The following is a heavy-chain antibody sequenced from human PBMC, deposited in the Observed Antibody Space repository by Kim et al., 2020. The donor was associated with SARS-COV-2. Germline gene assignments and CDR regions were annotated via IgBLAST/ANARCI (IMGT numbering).Heavy chain of an antibody. CDR1: GFTFSSYE. Sequence: GGSLRLSCAASGFTFSSYEMNWVRQAPGKGLEWVSYISSSGSTIYYADSVKGRFTISRDNAKNSLYLQMNSLRAEDTAVYYCMGLLLRWLDYWGQGTLVTVSS. CDR2: ISSSGSTI. CDR3: MGLLLRWLDY. V-gene: IGHV3-48*03. D-gene: IGHD3-22*01. J-gene: IGHJ4*02.